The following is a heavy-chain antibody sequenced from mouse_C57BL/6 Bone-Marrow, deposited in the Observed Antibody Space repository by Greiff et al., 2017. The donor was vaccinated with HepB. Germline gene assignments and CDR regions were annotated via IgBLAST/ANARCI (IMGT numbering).Heavy chain of an antibody. CDR2: ISDGGSYT. D-gene: IGHD1-1*01. V-gene: IGHV5-4*01. J-gene: IGHJ2*01. CDR3: ARDPITTVVADY. CDR1: GFTFSSYA. Sequence: EVNVVESGGGLVKPGGSLELSCAASGFTFSSYAMSWVRQTPEKRLEWVATISDGGSYTYYPDNVKGRFTISRDNAKTNLYLQMSHLKSEDTAMYYCARDPITTVVADYWGQGTTLTVSS.